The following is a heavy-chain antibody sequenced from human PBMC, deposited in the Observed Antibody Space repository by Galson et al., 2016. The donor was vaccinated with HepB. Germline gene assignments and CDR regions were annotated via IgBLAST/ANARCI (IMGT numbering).Heavy chain of an antibody. CDR1: GXSFSXXX. Sequence: SLRLSCAGSGXSFSXXXMDXVRQAXGKGLEWVGRIRNKRNNYITEYAASVIGRFTISRDDSRNSVDLQMNTLKTEDTAVYYCATMANGADSDWGQGTLVTVSS. CDR3: ATMANGADSD. V-gene: IGHV3-72*01. D-gene: IGHD2-8*01. CDR2: IRNKRNNYIT. J-gene: IGHJ4*02.